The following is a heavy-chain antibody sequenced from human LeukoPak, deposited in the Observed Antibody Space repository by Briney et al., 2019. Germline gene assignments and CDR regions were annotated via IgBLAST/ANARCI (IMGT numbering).Heavy chain of an antibody. CDR3: AGSIFGYPWFDP. CDR2: VFHTGHT. Sequence: PSETLSLTCTVSAGISSSYWSWVRQSPGKGLEWIGYVFHTGHTNYNPSLKSRVTMSIDPSKDQFSLEVTSVTAADTAVYYCAGSIFGYPWFDPWGQGTLVTVSS. J-gene: IGHJ5*02. V-gene: IGHV4-59*01. D-gene: IGHD3-9*01. CDR1: AGISSSY.